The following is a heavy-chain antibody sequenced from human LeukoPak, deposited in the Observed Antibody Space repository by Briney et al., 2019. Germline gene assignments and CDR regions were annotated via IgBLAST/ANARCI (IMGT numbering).Heavy chain of an antibody. D-gene: IGHD3-22*01. CDR1: GFTFSSYA. CDR3: ARAGSDYYDSSGYYYYYYYMDV. Sequence: GGSLRLSCAASGFTFSSYAMHWVRQAPGKGLEWVAVISYDGSNKYYADSVKGRFTISRDNSKNTLYLQMNSLRAEDTAVYYCARAGSDYYDSSGYYYYYYYMDVWGKGTTVTVSS. J-gene: IGHJ6*03. CDR2: ISYDGSNK. V-gene: IGHV3-30*04.